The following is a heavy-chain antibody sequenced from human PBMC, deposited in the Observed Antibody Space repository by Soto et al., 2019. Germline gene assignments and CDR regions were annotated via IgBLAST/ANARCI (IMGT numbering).Heavy chain of an antibody. D-gene: IGHD2-2*01. CDR2: INTGNGKT. CDR3: ARVPRYSFEIVQVPAVIFEDWFDP. V-gene: IGHV1-3*04. J-gene: IGHJ5*02. Sequence: ASVKVSCKASGYIFMNFALHWVRQAPGQTFEWMGWINTGNGKTEYSQKFQGRITIIRDTSASTAYMELSDLRSEDTAVYYCARVPRYSFEIVQVPAVIFEDWFDPWGQGTLVTVSS. CDR1: GYIFMNFA.